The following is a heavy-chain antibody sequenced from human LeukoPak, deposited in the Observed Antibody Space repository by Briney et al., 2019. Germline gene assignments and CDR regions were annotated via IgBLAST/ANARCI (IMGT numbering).Heavy chain of an antibody. J-gene: IGHJ4*02. CDR3: ARVAVYYYGSGSYSDY. D-gene: IGHD3-10*01. V-gene: IGHV4-34*01. Sequence: SETLSLTCTVSGGSFSGYYWSWIRQPPGRGLEWIGEINHSGSTNYNPSLKSRVTISVDTSKNQFSLKLSSVTAADTAVYYCARVAVYYYGSGSYSDYWGQGTLVTVSS. CDR1: GGSFSGYY. CDR2: INHSGST.